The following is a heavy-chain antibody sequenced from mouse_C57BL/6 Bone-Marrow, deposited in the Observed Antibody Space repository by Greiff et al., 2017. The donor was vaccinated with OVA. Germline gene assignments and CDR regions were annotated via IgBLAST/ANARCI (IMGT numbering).Heavy chain of an antibody. CDR1: GYTFTDYY. J-gene: IGHJ2*01. CDR3: ARSERLRDYFDY. D-gene: IGHD2-2*01. V-gene: IGHV1-76*01. CDR2: LIPGGGKI. Sequence: VQLQQSGAELVRPGASVKLSCKASGYTFTDYYISWVRQRPGKGLGWIARLIPGGGKISYNEKLKGKATLPAEKSSSTANMQLSSLTSDDSAVYFGARSERLRDYFDYWGQGTTLTVSS.